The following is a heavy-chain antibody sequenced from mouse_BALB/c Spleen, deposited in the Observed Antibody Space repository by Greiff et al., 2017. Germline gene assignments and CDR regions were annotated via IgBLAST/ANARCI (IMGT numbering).Heavy chain of an antibody. D-gene: IGHD3-1*01. V-gene: IGHV5-17*02. Sequence: EVMMVESGGGLVQPGGSRKLSCAASGFTFSSFGMHWVRQALEKGLEWVAYISSGSSTIYYADTVKGRFTISRDNPKNTLFLQMTSLRSEDTAMYYCARSGGDGYAMDYWGQGTSVTVSS. CDR3: ARSGGDGYAMDY. CDR1: GFTFSSFG. J-gene: IGHJ4*01. CDR2: ISSGSSTI.